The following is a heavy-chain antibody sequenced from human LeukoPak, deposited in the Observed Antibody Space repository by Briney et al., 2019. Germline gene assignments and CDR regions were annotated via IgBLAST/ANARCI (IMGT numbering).Heavy chain of an antibody. J-gene: IGHJ4*02. Sequence: GGSLRLSCAASGFMFSSNWMSWVRLAPGKGLEWVANIKEDGIETYYVDSVKGRFTISRDNAKNSLYLQMNSLRVEDTAVYYCAKEGRSLQTYWGQGTLVTVSS. CDR3: AKEGRSLQTY. V-gene: IGHV3-7*03. CDR2: IKEDGIET. CDR1: GFMFSSNW. D-gene: IGHD5-24*01.